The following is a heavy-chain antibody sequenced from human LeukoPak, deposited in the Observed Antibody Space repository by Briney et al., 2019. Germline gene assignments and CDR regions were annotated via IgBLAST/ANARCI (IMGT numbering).Heavy chain of an antibody. CDR2: IKSKSDGGTT. CDR3: IRLWFGEFI. D-gene: IGHD3-10*01. CDR1: GFTFSNAW. J-gene: IGHJ3*02. V-gene: IGHV3-15*01. Sequence: GGSLRPSCTASGFTFSNAWMSWVRQAPGKGLEWVGRIKSKSDGGTTDYAAPVKGRFTISRDDPKNTLYLQMNSLKTEDTAVYYCIRLWFGEFIWGQGTMVSVSS.